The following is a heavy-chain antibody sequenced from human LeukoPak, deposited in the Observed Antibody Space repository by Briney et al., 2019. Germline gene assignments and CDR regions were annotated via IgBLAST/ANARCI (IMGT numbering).Heavy chain of an antibody. V-gene: IGHV1-8*01. CDR3: ARHGVGTAMVYYYYGMDV. CDR2: MNPNSGNT. D-gene: IGHD5-18*01. Sequence: ASVKVSCKASGYTFTSYDINWVRQATGQGLEWMGWMNPNSGNTGYAQKLQGRVTMTTDTSTSTAYMELRSLRSDDTAVYYCARHGVGTAMVYYYYGMDVWGQGTTVTVSS. CDR1: GYTFTSYD. J-gene: IGHJ6*02.